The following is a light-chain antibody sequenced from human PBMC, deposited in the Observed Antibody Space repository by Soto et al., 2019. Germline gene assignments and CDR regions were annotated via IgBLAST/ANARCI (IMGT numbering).Light chain of an antibody. CDR1: SNDIGAYDY. CDR3: SSYTTSHTRV. V-gene: IGLV2-14*01. Sequence: QSALTQPASVSGSPGQSITFSCTGTSNDIGAYDYVSWFQHHPDKAPKLIIYEVNDRPSGISSRFSGSKSGNTASLTISGLQPEDEADYYCSSYTTSHTRVFGGGTKVTVL. J-gene: IGLJ3*02. CDR2: EVN.